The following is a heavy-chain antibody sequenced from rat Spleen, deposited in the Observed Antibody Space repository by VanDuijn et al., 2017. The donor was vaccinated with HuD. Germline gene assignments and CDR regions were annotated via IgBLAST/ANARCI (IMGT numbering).Heavy chain of an antibody. CDR1: GFTFSDYY. CDR3: ARHEGGDYFDY. CDR2: ITKAGGNT. J-gene: IGHJ2*01. V-gene: IGHV5-25*01. Sequence: EVQLVESDGGLVQPGRSLKLSCAASGFTFSDYYMAWVRQAPTKGLEWVASITKAGGNTYYPDSVKGRFTISSDNSKSTLYLQMNSLRSEDTATYYCARHEGGDYFDYWGQGVMVTVSS. D-gene: IGHD1-11*01.